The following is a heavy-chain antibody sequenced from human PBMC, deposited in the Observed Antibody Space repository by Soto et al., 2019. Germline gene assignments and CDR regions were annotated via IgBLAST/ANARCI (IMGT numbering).Heavy chain of an antibody. Sequence: GGSLRLSCAASGFTFSSYGMHWVRQAPGKGLEWVAVISYDGSNKYYADSVKGRFTISRDNSKNTLYLQMNSLRAEDTAVYYCAKDRDIVVVVAATLVLDYWGQGTLVTVSS. V-gene: IGHV3-30*18. CDR3: AKDRDIVVVVAATLVLDY. J-gene: IGHJ4*02. D-gene: IGHD2-15*01. CDR1: GFTFSSYG. CDR2: ISYDGSNK.